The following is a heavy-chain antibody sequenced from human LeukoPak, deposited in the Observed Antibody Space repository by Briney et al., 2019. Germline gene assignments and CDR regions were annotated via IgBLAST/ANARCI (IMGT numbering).Heavy chain of an antibody. Sequence: PGGSLRLSCAASGFTFSSYAMSWVRQAPGKGLEWVSAISGSGGSAYYADSVKGRFTISRDNSKNTLYLQMSSLRAEDTAVYYCAKGGAMVRGVISRWYFDLWGRGTLVTVSS. D-gene: IGHD3-10*01. CDR3: AKGGAMVRGVISRWYFDL. CDR2: ISGSGGSA. CDR1: GFTFSSYA. J-gene: IGHJ2*01. V-gene: IGHV3-23*01.